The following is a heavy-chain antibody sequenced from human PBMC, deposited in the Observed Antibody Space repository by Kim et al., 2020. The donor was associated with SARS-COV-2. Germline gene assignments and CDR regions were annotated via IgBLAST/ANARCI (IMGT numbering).Heavy chain of an antibody. Sequence: EGSTTSAAGSGNGRFTISRDNTKNTLYLKMNSLRVEDTAVYYCASSGAAGYWGQGTLVTVSS. CDR2: EGSTT. J-gene: IGHJ4*02. D-gene: IGHD1-26*01. V-gene: IGHV3-74*01. CDR3: ASSGAAGY.